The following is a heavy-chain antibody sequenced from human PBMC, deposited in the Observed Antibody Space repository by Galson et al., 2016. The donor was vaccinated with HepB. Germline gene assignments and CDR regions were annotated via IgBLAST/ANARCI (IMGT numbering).Heavy chain of an antibody. Sequence: SVKVSCKASGGSFSSYGISWVRQAPGQGLEWMGEVIPIVGIEKYAQKFQGRVTITADESTNIAYMEVSTLTSEDTAVYYCARDPSYIAAAGRGDYWGQGTLVTVSS. CDR1: GGSFSSYG. CDR2: VIPIVGIE. D-gene: IGHD6-13*01. CDR3: ARDPSYIAAAGRGDY. J-gene: IGHJ4*02. V-gene: IGHV1-69*10.